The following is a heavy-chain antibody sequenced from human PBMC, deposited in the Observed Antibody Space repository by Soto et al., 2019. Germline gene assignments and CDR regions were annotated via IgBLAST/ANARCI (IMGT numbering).Heavy chain of an antibody. V-gene: IGHV3-23*01. CDR3: AKDFYALYYFDY. Sequence: GGSLRLSCAASGFTFSSYAMSWVRRAPGKGLEWVSAISGSGGSTYYADSVKGRFTISRDNSKNTLYLQMNSLRAEDTAVYYCAKDFYALYYFDYWGQGTLVTVSS. CDR1: GFTFSSYA. J-gene: IGHJ4*02. CDR2: ISGSGGST. D-gene: IGHD2-2*01.